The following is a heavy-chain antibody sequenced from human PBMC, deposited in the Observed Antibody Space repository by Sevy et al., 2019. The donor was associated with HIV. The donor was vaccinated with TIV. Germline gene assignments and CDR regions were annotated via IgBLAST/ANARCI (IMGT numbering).Heavy chain of an antibody. D-gene: IGHD2-2*01. CDR2: MNPNSGNT. CDR1: GYTFTTYD. CDR3: ESFLSTSYYYYHAMDV. V-gene: IGHV1-8*01. J-gene: IGHJ6*02. Sequence: ASVKVSCKASGYTFTTYDINWVRQATGQGLEWMGWMNPNSGNTGYAQKFQGRVTMTRNTSIETAYMELSSMRSEDTAVYYCESFLSTSYYYYHAMDVWGQGTTVTVSS.